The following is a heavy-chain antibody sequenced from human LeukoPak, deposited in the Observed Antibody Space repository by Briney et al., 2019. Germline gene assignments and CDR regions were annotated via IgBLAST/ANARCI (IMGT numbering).Heavy chain of an antibody. V-gene: IGHV3-30*02. CDR1: GFTFSSYG. D-gene: IGHD6-19*01. CDR2: IRYDGSNK. CDR3: PKDRGGIAVAGFDAFDI. J-gene: IGHJ3*02. Sequence: GGSLRLSCAASGFTFSSYGMHWVRQAPGKGLEWGAFIRYDGSNKYYADSVKGRFTISRDNSKNTLYLQMNRLRADDTAVYYCPKDRGGIAVAGFDAFDIWGQGTMVTVSS.